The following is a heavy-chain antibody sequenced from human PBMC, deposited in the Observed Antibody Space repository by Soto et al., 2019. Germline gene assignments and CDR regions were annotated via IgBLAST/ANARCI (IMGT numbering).Heavy chain of an antibody. V-gene: IGHV1-2*04. CDR2: INPNSGGT. CDR3: ARAPARADTAMAYGMDV. CDR1: GYTFTGYY. J-gene: IGHJ6*02. Sequence: VSVKVSCKASGYTFTGYYMHWVRQAPGQGLEWMGWINPNSGGTNYAQKFQGWVTMTRDTSISTAYMELSRLRSDDTAVYYCARAPARADTAMAYGMDVWGQGTTVTVSS. D-gene: IGHD5-18*01.